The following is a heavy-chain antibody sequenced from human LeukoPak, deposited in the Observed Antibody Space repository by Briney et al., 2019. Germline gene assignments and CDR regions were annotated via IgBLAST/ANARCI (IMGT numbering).Heavy chain of an antibody. CDR1: GATFSSYA. CDR2: IIPIFGTA. CDR3: AREGGYIIGNWFDP. D-gene: IGHD5-18*01. Sequence: SSVKVSCKASGATFSSYAISWVRQAPGQGLEWMGRIIPIFGTANYAQKFQGRVTITTDESTSTAYMELSSLRSEDTAVYYCAREGGYIIGNWFDPWGQGTLVTVSS. J-gene: IGHJ5*02. V-gene: IGHV1-69*05.